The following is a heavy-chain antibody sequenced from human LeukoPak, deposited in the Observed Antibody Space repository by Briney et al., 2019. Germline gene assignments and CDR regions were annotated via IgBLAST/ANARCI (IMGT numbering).Heavy chain of an antibody. CDR1: GFTFSSYS. J-gene: IGHJ4*02. D-gene: IGHD5-18*01. CDR2: ISSSSSYI. V-gene: IGHV3-21*01. Sequence: PGGSLRLPCAASGFTFSSYSMNWVRQAPGKGPEWVSSISSSSSYIYYADSVKGRFTISRDNAKNSLYLQMNSLRAEDTAVYYCARDRGYSYALDYWGQGTLVAVSS. CDR3: ARDRGYSYALDY.